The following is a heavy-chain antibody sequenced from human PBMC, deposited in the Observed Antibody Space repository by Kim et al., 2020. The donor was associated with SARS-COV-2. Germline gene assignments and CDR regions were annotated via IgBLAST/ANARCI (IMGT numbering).Heavy chain of an antibody. CDR1: GFTFSSYS. J-gene: IGHJ6*02. V-gene: IGHV3-21*04. Sequence: GGSLRLSCAASGFTFSSYSMNWVRQAPGKGLEWVSSISSSSSYIYYADSVKGRFTISRDNAKNSLYLQMNSLRAEDTAVYYCASSQGIAVVGVWGQGTTVTVSS. D-gene: IGHD6-19*01. CDR2: ISSSSSYI. CDR3: ASSQGIAVVGV.